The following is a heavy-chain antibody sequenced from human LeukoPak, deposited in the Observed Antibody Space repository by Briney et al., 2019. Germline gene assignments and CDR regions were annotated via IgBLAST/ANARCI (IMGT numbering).Heavy chain of an antibody. CDR3: AREVGYCSSTSCYNWFDP. CDR2: IYTSGIT. D-gene: IGHD2-2*01. CDR1: GGSISSYY. V-gene: IGHV4-4*07. J-gene: IGHJ5*02. Sequence: SETLSLTCTVSGGSISSYYWSWIRQPAGKGLEWIGRIYTSGITNYNPSLKSRVTMSVDTSKNQFSLKLSSVTAADTAVYYCAREVGYCSSTSCYNWFDPWGQGTLVTVSS.